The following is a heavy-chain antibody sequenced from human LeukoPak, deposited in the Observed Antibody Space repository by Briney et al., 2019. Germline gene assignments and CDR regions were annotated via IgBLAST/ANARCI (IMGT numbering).Heavy chain of an antibody. D-gene: IGHD2-15*01. J-gene: IGHJ4*02. CDR3: ARLVVRTPPFDY. Sequence: QPGGSLRLSCAASGFTLSSYWMSWVRQAPGKGLEWVANIKQDGSEKYYVDSVKGRFTISRDNAKTSLYLQMTSLRAEDTAVYYCARLVVRTPPFDYWGQGTLVTVSS. V-gene: IGHV3-7*01. CDR2: IKQDGSEK. CDR1: GFTLSSYW.